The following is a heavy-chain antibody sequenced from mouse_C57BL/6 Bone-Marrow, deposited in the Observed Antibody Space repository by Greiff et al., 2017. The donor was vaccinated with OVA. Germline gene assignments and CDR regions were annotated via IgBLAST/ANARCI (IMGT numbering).Heavy chain of an antibody. D-gene: IGHD5-5*01. CDR1: GYTFTSYW. Sequence: QVHVKQPGAELVKPGASVKMSCKASGYTFTSYWITWVKQRPGQGLEWIGDIYPGSGSTNYNEKFKSKATLTVDTSSSTAYMQLSSLTSEDSAVYYCATYLRAMDYWGQGTSVTVSS. CDR3: ATYLRAMDY. V-gene: IGHV1-55*01. CDR2: IYPGSGST. J-gene: IGHJ4*01.